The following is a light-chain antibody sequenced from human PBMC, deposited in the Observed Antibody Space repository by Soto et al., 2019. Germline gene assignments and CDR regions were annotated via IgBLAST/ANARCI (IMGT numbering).Light chain of an antibody. Sequence: SVWSQSPATLSLCPGERSTLSGRALQGVSGVYLAWYQQKPGQAPRLLIYVAASMAHGIPDRFSVSGSGTDFNLTISRLEPDDFAVYYCQQYGTSLTVGGGTKVEI. J-gene: IGKJ4*01. V-gene: IGKV3-20*01. CDR3: QQYGTSLT. CDR2: VAA. CDR1: QGVSGVY.